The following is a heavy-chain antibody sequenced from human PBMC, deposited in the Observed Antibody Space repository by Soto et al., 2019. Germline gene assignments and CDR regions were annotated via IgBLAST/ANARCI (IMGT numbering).Heavy chain of an antibody. CDR2: ISSSSSTI. CDR3: ARDTRPYSSSSGYIQH. Sequence: GGSLRLSCAASGFTFSSYSMNWVRQAPGKGLEWVSYISSSSSTIYYADSVKGRFTISRDNAKNSLYLQMNSLRDEDTAVYYCARDTRPYSSSSGYIQHWGQGTLVTVSS. J-gene: IGHJ1*01. D-gene: IGHD6-6*01. CDR1: GFTFSSYS. V-gene: IGHV3-48*02.